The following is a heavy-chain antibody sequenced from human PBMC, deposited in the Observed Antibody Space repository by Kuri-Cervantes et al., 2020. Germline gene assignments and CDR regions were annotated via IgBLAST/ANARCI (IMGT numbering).Heavy chain of an antibody. CDR2: ISAYNGNT. D-gene: IGHD3-9*01. Sequence: ASVKVSCKASGCTFTSYGISWVRQAPGQGLEWMGWISAYNGNTNYAQKLQGRVTMTTDTSTSTAYMELRSLRSDDTAVYYCARESTHYDILTGYYRNWYFDLWGRGTLVTVSS. CDR1: GCTFTSYG. J-gene: IGHJ2*01. CDR3: ARESTHYDILTGYYRNWYFDL. V-gene: IGHV1-18*01.